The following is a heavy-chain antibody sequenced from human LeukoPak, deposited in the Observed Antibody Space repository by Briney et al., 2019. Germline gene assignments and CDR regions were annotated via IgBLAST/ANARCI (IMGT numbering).Heavy chain of an antibody. CDR3: AKGREWELPLDY. CDR2: ISKTGGST. J-gene: IGHJ4*02. Sequence: GGSLRLSCAASGFTFSSYAMSWVRQAPGKGLEWVSAISKTGGSTYYADSVKGRFTISRDNSKNTLYLQTNSLRAEDTAVYYCAKGREWELPLDYWGQGTLATVSS. V-gene: IGHV3-23*01. D-gene: IGHD1-26*01. CDR1: GFTFSSYA.